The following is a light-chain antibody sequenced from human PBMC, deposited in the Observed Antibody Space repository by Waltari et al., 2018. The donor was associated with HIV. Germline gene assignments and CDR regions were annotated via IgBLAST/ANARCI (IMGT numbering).Light chain of an antibody. CDR3: SSYTSISTL. J-gene: IGLJ1*01. CDR1: SSDVGGFTA. V-gene: IGLV2-14*01. Sequence: QSALAQPATVSGSPGQSITSSCTGASSDVGGFTAVPWYQQHPGKAPNLMIYEVINRPSGFSNRFSGSKSGNTASLTISGLQAEDEADYYCSSYTSISTLFGTGTKVTVL. CDR2: EVI.